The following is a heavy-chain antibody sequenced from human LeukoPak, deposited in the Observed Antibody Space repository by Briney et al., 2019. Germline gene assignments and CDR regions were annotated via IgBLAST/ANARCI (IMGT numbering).Heavy chain of an antibody. Sequence: ETGGSLRLSCAASRFTFSYFWMNWVRQAPGKGLEWVANIKQDGSEKYYVDSVKGRFTISRDNAKNSLYLQMNSLRAEDTAVYYCARGDYYCSGTSCYTFLDYWGQGTLVTVSS. CDR1: RFTFSYFW. D-gene: IGHD2-2*02. CDR3: ARGDYYCSGTSCYTFLDY. CDR2: IKQDGSEK. J-gene: IGHJ4*02. V-gene: IGHV3-7*01.